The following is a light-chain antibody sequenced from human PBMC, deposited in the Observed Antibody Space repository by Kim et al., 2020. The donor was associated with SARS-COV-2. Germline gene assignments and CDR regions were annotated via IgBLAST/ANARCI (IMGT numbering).Light chain of an antibody. V-gene: IGLV4-69*01. Sequence: QPVLTQSPSASASLGASVKLTCTLSSGHSSYAIAWHQQQPEKGPRYLMKVNSDGSHSKGDGIPDRFSGSSSGAERYLTISSLQSEDEADYYCQTWDTGTWVFGGGTQLTVL. CDR1: SGHSSYA. CDR2: VNSDGSH. J-gene: IGLJ3*02. CDR3: QTWDTGTWV.